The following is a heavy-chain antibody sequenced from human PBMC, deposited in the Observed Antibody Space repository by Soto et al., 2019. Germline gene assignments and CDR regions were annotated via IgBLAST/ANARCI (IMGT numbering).Heavy chain of an antibody. Sequence: SETLSLTCAVYGGSFSGYYWSWIRQPPGMGLEWIGEINHSGSTNYNPSLKSRVTISVDTSKNQFSLKLSSVTAADTAVYYCARTLYGQYYYGSGSSPRWFDPWGQGTLVT. CDR1: GGSFSGYY. J-gene: IGHJ5*02. CDR3: ARTLYGQYYYGSGSSPRWFDP. D-gene: IGHD3-10*01. CDR2: INHSGST. V-gene: IGHV4-34*01.